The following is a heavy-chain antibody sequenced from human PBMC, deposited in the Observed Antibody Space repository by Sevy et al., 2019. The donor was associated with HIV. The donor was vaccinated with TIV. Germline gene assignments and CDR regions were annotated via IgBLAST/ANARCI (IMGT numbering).Heavy chain of an antibody. CDR1: GGTFSSYA. V-gene: IGHV1-69*13. CDR2: IIPIFGTA. J-gene: IGHJ4*02. CDR3: ARLLYSSSWYYFDY. D-gene: IGHD6-13*01. Sequence: ASVKVSCKASGGTFSSYAISWVRQAPGQGLEWMGGIIPIFGTANYAQKFQGIVTITADESTSTAYMELSSLRSEDTAVYYCARLLYSSSWYYFDYWGQGTLVTVSS.